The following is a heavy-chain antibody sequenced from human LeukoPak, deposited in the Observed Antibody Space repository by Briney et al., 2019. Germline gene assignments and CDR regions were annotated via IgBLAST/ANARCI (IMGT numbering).Heavy chain of an antibody. D-gene: IGHD3-22*01. CDR1: GYRITEIS. V-gene: IGHV1-24*01. Sequence: ASVKVSCKVSGYRITEISIHWLRQAPGKGPEWMGGFDTDDGETKYAQKFQGRVTMSEDSSTDTAYIELRSLGSKGTAVYYCAAYFYDSSGYYAFLEYWGQGTLVTVST. CDR3: AAYFYDSSGYYAFLEY. CDR2: FDTDDGET. J-gene: IGHJ4*02.